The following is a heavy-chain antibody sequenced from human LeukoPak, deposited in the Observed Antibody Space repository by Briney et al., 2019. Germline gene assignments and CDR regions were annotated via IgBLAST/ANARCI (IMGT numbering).Heavy chain of an antibody. CDR2: INPYNDIT. Sequence: ASVKVSCKASGYTFTASGLCWVRQAPGQGLEWMGWINPYNDITDYAQTFKGRVTMTTDTTTSTAYMELRSLRSDDTAVYYCARLFGELLLPSDHFYYMDVWGKGTAVTVSS. J-gene: IGHJ6*03. CDR3: ARLFGELLLPSDHFYYMDV. CDR1: GYTFTASG. V-gene: IGHV1-18*01. D-gene: IGHD3-10*02.